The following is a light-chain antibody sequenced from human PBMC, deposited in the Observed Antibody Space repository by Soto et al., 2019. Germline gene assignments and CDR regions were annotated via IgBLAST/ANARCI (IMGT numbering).Light chain of an antibody. Sequence: DIQMTQSPSTLSASVGDRVTITCRASQSISSWLAWYQQKPGKAPNLLIYKASTLESGVPSRFSGSGSGTEFTLTISSLQPDDFATYWCQQYNSYSPTFGQGTKVDIK. CDR3: QQYNSYSPT. CDR1: QSISSW. CDR2: KAS. J-gene: IGKJ1*01. V-gene: IGKV1-5*03.